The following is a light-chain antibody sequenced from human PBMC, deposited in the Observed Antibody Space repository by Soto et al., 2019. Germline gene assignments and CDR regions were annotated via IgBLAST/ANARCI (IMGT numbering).Light chain of an antibody. CDR1: QSRVYSDGNTY. CDR2: KVS. J-gene: IGKJ2*01. Sequence: VMTQSPLSLPVALGQSASISCRSGQSRVYSDGNTYLNWFHQRPGQSPRRLIYKVSNRDSGVPDRFSGSGSGTDFTLKISRVEAEDVGVYYCMQNNHFGQGTKLEIK. V-gene: IGKV2-30*01. CDR3: MQNNH.